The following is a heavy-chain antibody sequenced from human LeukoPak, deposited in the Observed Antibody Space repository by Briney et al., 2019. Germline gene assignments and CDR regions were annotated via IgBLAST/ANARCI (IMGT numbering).Heavy chain of an antibody. CDR3: ARDLGLRFDF. CDR2: IDTDGSST. J-gene: IGHJ4*02. V-gene: IGHV3-74*01. Sequence: PGGSLRLSCAASGFTFSSYWMHRVRQAPGKGLVWVSRIDTDGSSTTYADSVKGRFTISRDNAKNTLYLQMNSLTAEDTAVYYCARDLGLRFDFWGQGTLVTVSS. D-gene: IGHD2-21*02. CDR1: GFTFSSYW.